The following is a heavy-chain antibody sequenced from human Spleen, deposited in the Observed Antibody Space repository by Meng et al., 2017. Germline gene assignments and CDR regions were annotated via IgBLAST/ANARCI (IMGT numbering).Heavy chain of an antibody. CDR2: MSAYNGHA. V-gene: IGHV1-18*04. J-gene: IGHJ4*02. Sequence: QVQLVQSGARVTKPGVSVKLSCKTSGYTFSSSAITWVRHAPGQGLEWMGWMSAYNGHAEYPQRLQGRVTMTTDTSTTTAYMELRNLRSEDTAVYYCANFGNSYDRSGLWGQGTLVTVSS. CDR1: GYTFSSSA. D-gene: IGHD3-22*01. CDR3: ANFGNSYDRSGL.